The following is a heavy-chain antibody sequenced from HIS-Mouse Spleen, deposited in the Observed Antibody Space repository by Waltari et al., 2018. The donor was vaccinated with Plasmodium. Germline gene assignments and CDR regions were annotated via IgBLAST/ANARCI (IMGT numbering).Heavy chain of an antibody. Sequence: QVQLVESGGGVVQPGRSLRLSCAASGFTFSSYGMPWVRQAPGKGLEWVAVIWYDGSNKYYADSVNGRFTISRDNSKNTLYLQMNSLRAEDTAVYYCAKVAQGTRDAFDIWGQGTMVTVSS. J-gene: IGHJ3*02. D-gene: IGHD2-8*01. CDR2: IWYDGSNK. CDR3: AKVAQGTRDAFDI. CDR1: GFTFSSYG. V-gene: IGHV3-33*06.